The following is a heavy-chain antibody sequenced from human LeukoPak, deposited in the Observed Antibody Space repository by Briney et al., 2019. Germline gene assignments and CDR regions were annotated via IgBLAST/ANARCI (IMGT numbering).Heavy chain of an antibody. J-gene: IGHJ4*02. CDR2: IYYSGST. CDR3: ALLVDTAMVGTFDY. CDR1: GGSISSSSYY. D-gene: IGHD5-18*01. Sequence: SETLSLTCTVSGGSISSSSYYWGWIRQPPGKGLEWIGSIYYSGSTYYNPSLKSRVTISVDTSKNQFSLKLSSVTAADTAVYYCALLVDTAMVGTFDYWGQGTLVTVSS. V-gene: IGHV4-39*01.